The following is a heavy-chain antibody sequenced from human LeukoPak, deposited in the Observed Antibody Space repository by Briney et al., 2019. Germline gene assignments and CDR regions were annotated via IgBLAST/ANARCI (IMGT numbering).Heavy chain of an antibody. J-gene: IGHJ4*02. CDR3: AKDQAIFGVATANPDY. CDR2: ISGSGGST. D-gene: IGHD3-3*01. CDR1: GFTFSSYA. Sequence: GGSLRLSCAASGFTFSSYAMSWVRQAPGKGLEWVSAISGSGGSTYYADSVKGRFTISRDNSKNTLYLQMNSLRPEDTAVYYCAKDQAIFGVATANPDYWGQGTLVTVSS. V-gene: IGHV3-23*01.